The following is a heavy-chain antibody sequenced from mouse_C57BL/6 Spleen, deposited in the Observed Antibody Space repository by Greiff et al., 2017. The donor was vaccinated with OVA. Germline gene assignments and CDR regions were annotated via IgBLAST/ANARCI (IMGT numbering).Heavy chain of an antibody. D-gene: IGHD1-1*01. J-gene: IGHJ2*01. Sequence: VQLVESGAELVRPGASVKLSCKASGYTFTDYYINWVKQRPGQGLEWIARIYPGSGNTYYNEKFKGKATLTAEKSSSTAYMQLSSLTSEDSAVYFCARKRDYYGSSFFDYWGQGTTLTVSS. CDR2: IYPGSGNT. CDR1: GYTFTDYY. CDR3: ARKRDYYGSSFFDY. V-gene: IGHV1-76*01.